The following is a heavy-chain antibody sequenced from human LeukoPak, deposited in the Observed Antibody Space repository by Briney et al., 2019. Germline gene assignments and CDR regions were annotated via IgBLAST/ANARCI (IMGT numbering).Heavy chain of an antibody. V-gene: IGHV1-69*13. CDR1: GGTFSSYA. D-gene: IGHD2-2*01. CDR3: ARQTSTSNDYNWFDP. J-gene: IGHJ5*02. Sequence: ASVKVSCKASGGTFSSYAISWVRQTPGQGLEWMGGIIPIFGTANYAQKFQGRVTITADESTSTAYMELSSLRSEDTAVYYCARQTSTSNDYNWFDPWGQGTLVTVSS. CDR2: IIPIFGTA.